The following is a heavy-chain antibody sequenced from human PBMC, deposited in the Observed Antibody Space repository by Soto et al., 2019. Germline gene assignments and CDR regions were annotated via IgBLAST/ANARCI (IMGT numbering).Heavy chain of an antibody. V-gene: IGHV6-1*01. D-gene: IGHD5-12*01. CDR1: GDSVSSNSAA. Sequence: PSQTLSLTCAISGDSVSSNSAAWNWIRQSPSRGLEWLGRTYYRSKWYNDYAVSVKSRITINPDTSKNQFSLQLKSVTPEDTAVYYCARGYYDYNLGYYYMDVWGKGTTVTVSS. J-gene: IGHJ6*03. CDR2: TYYRSKWYN. CDR3: ARGYYDYNLGYYYMDV.